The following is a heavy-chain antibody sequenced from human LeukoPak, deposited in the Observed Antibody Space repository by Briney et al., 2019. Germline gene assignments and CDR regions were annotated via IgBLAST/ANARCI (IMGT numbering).Heavy chain of an antibody. CDR1: GFTFDDYA. D-gene: IGHD2-15*01. CDR3: AKESLGYCSGGSCYEYFDY. J-gene: IGHJ4*02. V-gene: IGHV3-9*01. CDR2: ISWNSGSI. Sequence: GRSLRLSCAASGFTFDDYAMHWVRQAPGKGLEWVSGISWNSGSIGYADSVKGRFTISRDNAKNSLYLQMNSLRAEDTALYYCAKESLGYCSGGSCYEYFDYWGQGTLVTVPS.